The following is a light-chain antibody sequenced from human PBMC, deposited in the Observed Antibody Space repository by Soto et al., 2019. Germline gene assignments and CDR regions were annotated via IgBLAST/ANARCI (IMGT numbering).Light chain of an antibody. CDR2: GAS. CDR3: QQYGSSLP. J-gene: IGKJ4*01. Sequence: DIVLTQSPGTLSLSPGERATLSCRASQSVSSSHLAWYQQKPGQAPRLFIYGASSRATGIPDRFSGSGSGTDFTLSISRLQREDFAVYYCQQYGSSLPFGGRTKVEIK. CDR1: QSVSSSH. V-gene: IGKV3-20*01.